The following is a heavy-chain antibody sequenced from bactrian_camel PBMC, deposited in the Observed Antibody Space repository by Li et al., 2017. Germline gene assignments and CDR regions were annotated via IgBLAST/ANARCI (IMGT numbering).Heavy chain of an antibody. J-gene: IGHJ4*01. Sequence: QLVESGGGSVQAGGSLRLSCTASGLTFDDSDVGWFRLALGNECEMVSIISSGSTDYADSVKGRFTISRDNAKNTVYLQMNSLKPEDTAMYSCQSAGSSCSRKYLWGQGTQVTVS. CDR1: GLTFDDSD. D-gene: IGHD6*01. V-gene: IGHV3S63*01. CDR3: QSAGSSCSRKYL. CDR2: ISSGST.